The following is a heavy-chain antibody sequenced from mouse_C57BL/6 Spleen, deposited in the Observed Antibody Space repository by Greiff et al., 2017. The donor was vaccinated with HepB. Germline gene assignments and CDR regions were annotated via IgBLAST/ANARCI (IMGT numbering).Heavy chain of an antibody. Sequence: QVQLQQSGPELVKPGASVKISCKASGYAFSSSWMNWVKQRPGKGLEWIGRIYPGDGDTNYNGKFKGKATLTADKSSSTAYMQLSSLTSEDSAVYFCATYSNYEPWFAYWGQGTLVTVSA. V-gene: IGHV1-82*01. D-gene: IGHD2-5*01. CDR3: ATYSNYEPWFAY. CDR1: GYAFSSSW. J-gene: IGHJ3*01. CDR2: IYPGDGDT.